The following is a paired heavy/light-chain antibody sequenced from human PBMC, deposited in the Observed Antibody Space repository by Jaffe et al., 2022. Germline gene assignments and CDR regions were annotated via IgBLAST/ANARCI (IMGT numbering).Light chain of an antibody. CDR3: QQYGSSPPFT. CDR2: GAS. J-gene: IGKJ3*01. Sequence: EIVLTQSPGTLSLSPGERATLSCRASQSVSSSYLAWYQQKPGQAPRLLIYGASSRATGIPDRFSGSGSGTDFTLTISRLEPEDFAVYYCQQYGSSPPFTFGPGTKVDIK. CDR1: QSVSSSY. V-gene: IGKV3-20*01.
Heavy chain of an antibody. CDR3: ARSPYYDFWSGYPLYFDY. CDR2: IYYSGST. D-gene: IGHD3-3*01. V-gene: IGHV4-59*01. CDR1: GGSISSYY. Sequence: QVQLQESGPGLVKPSETLSLTCTVSGGSISSYYWSWIRQPPGKGLEWIGYIYYSGSTNYNPSLKSRVTISVDTSKNQFSLKLSSVTAADTAVYYCARSPYYDFWSGYPLYFDYWGQGTLVTVSS. J-gene: IGHJ4*02.